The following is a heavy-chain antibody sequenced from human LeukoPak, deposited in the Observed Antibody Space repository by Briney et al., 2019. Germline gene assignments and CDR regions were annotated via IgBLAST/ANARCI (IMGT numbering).Heavy chain of an antibody. CDR3: ARVRDYFDSSDYSDY. CDR2: ISAYNGNT. J-gene: IGHJ4*02. CDR1: GYTFTSYY. Sequence: ASVKVSCKASGYTFTSYYISWVRQAPGQGLEWMGWISAYNGNTKYTQKFQDRVTMTIDTSMTTAYMELRSLTSDDTAVYYCARVRDYFDSSDYSDYWGQGTLVTVSS. V-gene: IGHV1-18*04. D-gene: IGHD3-22*01.